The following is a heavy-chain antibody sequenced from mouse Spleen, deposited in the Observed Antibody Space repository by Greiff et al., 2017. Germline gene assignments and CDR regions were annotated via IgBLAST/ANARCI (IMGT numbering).Heavy chain of an antibody. D-gene: IGHD4-1*01. Sequence: VQLQQSGAELVRPGVSVKISCKGSGYTFTDYAMHWVKQSHAKSLEWIGVISTYYGDASYNQKFKGKATMTVDKSSSTAYMELARLTSEDSAIYYCARPFNWDGDYYAMDYWGQGTSVTVSS. CDR3: ARPFNWDGDYYAMDY. V-gene: IGHV1S137*01. CDR1: GYTFTDYA. J-gene: IGHJ4*01. CDR2: ISTYYGDA.